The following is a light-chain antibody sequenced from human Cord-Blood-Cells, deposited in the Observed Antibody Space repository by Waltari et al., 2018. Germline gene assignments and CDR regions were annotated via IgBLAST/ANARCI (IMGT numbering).Light chain of an antibody. Sequence: DIQMTQSPSSLSAYVGDRVPITCRASQGISSYLNWYQQKPGKAPKLLIYAASSLQSGVPSRFSGSGSGTDFTLTISSLQPEDFATYYCQQSYSTPLTFGGGTKVEIK. V-gene: IGKV1-39*01. CDR1: QGISSY. CDR3: QQSYSTPLT. CDR2: AAS. J-gene: IGKJ4*01.